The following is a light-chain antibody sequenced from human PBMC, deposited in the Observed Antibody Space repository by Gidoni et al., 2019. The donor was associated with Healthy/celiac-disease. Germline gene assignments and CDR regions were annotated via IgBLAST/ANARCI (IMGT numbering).Light chain of an antibody. Sequence: EIVLTQSPATLTLSPGERATRSCRASQSVSSYLAWYQQKPGQAPRLLIYDASNGATGIPARCSGSGSATDFTLTISSLEPEDFAVYYCQQRSNWPGTFXQXTRLEIK. CDR3: QQRSNWPGT. CDR1: QSVSSY. CDR2: DAS. J-gene: IGKJ5*01. V-gene: IGKV3-11*01.